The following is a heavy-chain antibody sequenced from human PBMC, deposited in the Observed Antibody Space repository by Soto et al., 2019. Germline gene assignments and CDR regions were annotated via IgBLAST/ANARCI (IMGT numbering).Heavy chain of an antibody. CDR1: GYTFTCYY. CDR2: INPSGGST. V-gene: IGHV1-46*01. D-gene: IGHD3-10*01. J-gene: IGHJ5*02. Sequence: GASVKVSCKASGYTFTCYYMHWVRQAPGQGLEWMGIINPSGGSTSYAQKFQGRVTMTRDTSTSTVYMELSSLRSEDTAVYYCARPYTMVRGVIFKDNWFDPWGQGTLVTVSS. CDR3: ARPYTMVRGVIFKDNWFDP.